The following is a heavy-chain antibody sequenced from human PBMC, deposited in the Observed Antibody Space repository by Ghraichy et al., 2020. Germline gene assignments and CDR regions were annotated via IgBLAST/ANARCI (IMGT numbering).Heavy chain of an antibody. CDR2: ISSSGSTI. V-gene: IGHV3-11*01. Sequence: GGSLRLSCAASGFIFSDYYMSWIRQAPGKGLEWVSYISSSGSTIYHADSVKGRFTISRDNAKNSLYLQMNSLRVEDTAVYYCARYSYGLNVFDYWGQGTLVTVSS. D-gene: IGHD5-18*01. J-gene: IGHJ4*02. CDR3: ARYSYGLNVFDY. CDR1: GFIFSDYY.